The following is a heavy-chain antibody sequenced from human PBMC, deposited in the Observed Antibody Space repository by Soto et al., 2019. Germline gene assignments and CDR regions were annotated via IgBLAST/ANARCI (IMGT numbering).Heavy chain of an antibody. CDR2: IYHSGST. V-gene: IGHV4-4*02. J-gene: IGHJ4*02. D-gene: IGHD2-2*01. CDR1: SGSISSSNW. CDR3: AREGCSSTSCSLGEFDY. Sequence: QVQLQESGPGLVKPSGTLSLTCAVSSGSISSSNWWSWVRQPPGKGLEWIGEIYHSGSTNYNPSLKSRVTISVDKSKNQFSLKLSSVTAADKAVYYCAREGCSSTSCSLGEFDYWGQGTLVTVSS.